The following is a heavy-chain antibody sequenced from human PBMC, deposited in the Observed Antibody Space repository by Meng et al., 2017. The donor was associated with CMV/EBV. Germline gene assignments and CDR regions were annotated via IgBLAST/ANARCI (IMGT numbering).Heavy chain of an antibody. D-gene: IGHD1-26*01. CDR1: GFTFSNAW. J-gene: IGHJ4*02. Sequence: GGSLRLSCAASGFTFSNAWMSWVRQAPEKGLEWVGRIKSKTDGGTTDYAAPVKGRFTISRDDSKNTLYLQMNSLKTEDTAVYYCTTRNQWELLEYWGQGTLVTVSS. CDR3: TTRNQWELLEY. CDR2: IKSKTDGGTT. V-gene: IGHV3-15*01.